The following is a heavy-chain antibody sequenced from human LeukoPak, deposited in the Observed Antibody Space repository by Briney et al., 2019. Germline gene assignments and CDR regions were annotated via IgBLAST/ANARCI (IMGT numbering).Heavy chain of an antibody. CDR3: ARDVNLKQLAD. D-gene: IGHD6-6*01. CDR1: GFTFDSYG. V-gene: IGHV3-30*02. J-gene: IGHJ4*02. Sequence: GGSLRLSCAASGFTFDSYGMHWVRQAPGKGLEWVTFIQYDGNKEYYADSVKGRFAISRDNSKNTLYLQMNSLGHEDTALYYCARDVNLKQLADWGQGTLVTVSS. CDR2: IQYDGNKE.